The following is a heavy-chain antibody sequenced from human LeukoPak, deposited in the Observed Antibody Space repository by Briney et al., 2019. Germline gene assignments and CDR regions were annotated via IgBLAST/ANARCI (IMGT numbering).Heavy chain of an antibody. CDR3: ARGLRPGFYYFDY. V-gene: IGHV4-34*01. Sequence: SETLSLTCAVYGGSFSGYYWSWIRQPPGKGLEWIGEINHSGSTNYNPSLKSRVTISVDTSKNQFSLKLSSVTAADTAVYYCARGLRPGFYYFDYWGQGTLVTVSS. CDR2: INHSGST. J-gene: IGHJ4*02. CDR1: GGSFSGYY. D-gene: IGHD3-3*01.